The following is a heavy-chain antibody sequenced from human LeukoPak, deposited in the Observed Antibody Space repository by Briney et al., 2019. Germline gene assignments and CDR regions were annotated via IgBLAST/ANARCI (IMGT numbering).Heavy chain of an antibody. CDR1: GGSLSSSSYY. J-gene: IGHJ5*02. CDR3: SRHHIEVVGWFDP. Sequence: SETLSLTCTVSGGSLSSSSYYWGWIRQPPGTGLEWIGSIYYSGSTYYNPSLKSRVTISVDTSKNQFSLKLSSVTAADTAVYYCSRHHIEVVGWFDPWSQGTLVTVSS. D-gene: IGHD2-15*01. V-gene: IGHV4-39*01. CDR2: IYYSGST.